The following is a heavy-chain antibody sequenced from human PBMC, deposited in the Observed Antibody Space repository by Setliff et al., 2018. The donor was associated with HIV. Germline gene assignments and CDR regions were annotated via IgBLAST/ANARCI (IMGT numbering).Heavy chain of an antibody. CDR3: ARSPYYYDSGGYPPDY. D-gene: IGHD3-22*01. J-gene: IGHJ4*02. CDR2: IYSDGST. V-gene: IGHV3-53*01. CDR1: GFTVSSNY. Sequence: SLRLSCAASGFTVSSNYMSWVRQAPGKGLEWVSVIYSDGSTYYADSVKGRFTITRDNSKNTLYLQMNSLRAEDTAVYYCARSPYYYDSGGYPPDYWGQGTLVTVSS.